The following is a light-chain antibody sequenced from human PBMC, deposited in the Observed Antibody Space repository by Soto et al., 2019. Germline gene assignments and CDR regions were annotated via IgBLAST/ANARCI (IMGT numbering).Light chain of an antibody. Sequence: IVLTQSPATLSVTPGERATLSCRASQSVSSNLAWHQQRPGQAPRLLIYGASTRATGVPARFSGCGSGTEFTLTITSLQSEDFAVYYCQQYNNWPLTFGPGTRLEIK. J-gene: IGKJ5*01. CDR1: QSVSSN. CDR3: QQYNNWPLT. CDR2: GAS. V-gene: IGKV3-15*01.